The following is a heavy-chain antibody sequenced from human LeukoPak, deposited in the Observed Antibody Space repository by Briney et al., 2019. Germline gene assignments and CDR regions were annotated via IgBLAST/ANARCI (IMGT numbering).Heavy chain of an antibody. J-gene: IGHJ3*02. Sequence: PGGSLRLSCAASGFTFSSNAMPWVRPSPGKGLEYVSAIINNGGSTYYANSLKGRFTISRDNSKNTLYLQMGSLRAEDMAVYYCARGLRYFDWLSNDAFDIWGQGTMVTVSS. CDR1: GFTFSSNA. D-gene: IGHD3-9*01. CDR2: IINNGGST. V-gene: IGHV3-64*01. CDR3: ARGLRYFDWLSNDAFDI.